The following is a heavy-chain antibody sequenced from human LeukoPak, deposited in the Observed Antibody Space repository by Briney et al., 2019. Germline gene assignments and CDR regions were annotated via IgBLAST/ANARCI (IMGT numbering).Heavy chain of an antibody. V-gene: IGHV1-46*01. CDR3: ARVATIFGVVTHFDY. J-gene: IGHJ4*02. Sequence: ASVKVSCKASGYTFTSYYMHWVRQAPGQGLEWMGIINPSGGSTSYAQKFQGRVTMTRDMSTSTVCMELSSLRSEDTAVYYCARVATIFGVVTHFDYWGQGTLVTVSS. CDR2: INPSGGST. D-gene: IGHD3-3*01. CDR1: GYTFTSYY.